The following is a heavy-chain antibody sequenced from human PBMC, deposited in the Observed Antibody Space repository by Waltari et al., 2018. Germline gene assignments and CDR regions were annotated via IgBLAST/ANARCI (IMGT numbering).Heavy chain of an antibody. CDR2: INGRGGLT. CDR1: GFTFKNFG. V-gene: IGHV3-23*01. CDR3: AKDRSPAYCGGDCPGFYGVDV. Sequence: DVQLLESGGHLVQPGGSLRLSCEVSGFTFKNFGMAWVRQAPGKGVQWVSCINGRGGLTRYIDSVNGRFTISRDNFRDTLYLDMKSLRGEDTAMYYCAKDRSPAYCGGDCPGFYGVDVWGQGTTVTVSS. J-gene: IGHJ6*02. D-gene: IGHD2-21*02.